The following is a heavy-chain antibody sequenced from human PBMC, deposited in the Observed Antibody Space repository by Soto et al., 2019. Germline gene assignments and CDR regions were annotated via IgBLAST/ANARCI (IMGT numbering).Heavy chain of an antibody. V-gene: IGHV3-23*01. Sequence: GGSLRLSCAASGFTFSSYAMSWVRQAPGKGLEWVSAISGSGGSTYYADSVKGRFTISRDNAKNSLYLQMNSLRAEDTAVYYCARGFGHIDCTNGVCSRDAFDIWGQGTMVTVSS. D-gene: IGHD2-8*01. CDR3: ARGFGHIDCTNGVCSRDAFDI. CDR2: ISGSGGST. CDR1: GFTFSSYA. J-gene: IGHJ3*02.